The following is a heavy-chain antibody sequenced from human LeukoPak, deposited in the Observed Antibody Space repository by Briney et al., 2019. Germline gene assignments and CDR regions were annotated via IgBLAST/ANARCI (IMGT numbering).Heavy chain of an antibody. V-gene: IGHV4-59*08. D-gene: IGHD2-8*01. J-gene: IGHJ4*02. Sequence: SETLSLTCTVPDGSISKYFWSWIRQPPGKGLEWIGYIYYTGMTNSNPSLKSRATISMDTSKNQFSLNLRSVTAADTAIYYCARHGRMVIMSKFSTGIDQWGQGTLVTVSS. CDR3: ARHGRMVIMSKFSTGIDQ. CDR1: DGSISKYF. CDR2: IYYTGMT.